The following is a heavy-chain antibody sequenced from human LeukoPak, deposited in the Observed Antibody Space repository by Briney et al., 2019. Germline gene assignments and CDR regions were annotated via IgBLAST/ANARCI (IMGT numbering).Heavy chain of an antibody. CDR2: ISGSGGST. CDR1: GFTFSSYA. Sequence: GGFLRLSCAASGFTFSSYAMSWVRQAPGKGLEWVSAISGSGGSTYYADSVKGRFTISRDNSKNTLYLQMNSLRAEDTAVYYCATWYSSSWYSSSYWGQGTLVTVSS. J-gene: IGHJ4*02. V-gene: IGHV3-23*01. CDR3: ATWYSSSWYSSSY. D-gene: IGHD6-13*01.